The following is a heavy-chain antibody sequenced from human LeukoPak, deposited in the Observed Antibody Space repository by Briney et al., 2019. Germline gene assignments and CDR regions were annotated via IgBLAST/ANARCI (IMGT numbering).Heavy chain of an antibody. CDR1: GYTFTSYG. D-gene: IGHD2-15*01. J-gene: IGHJ5*02. CDR3: AREGYCSGGTCYSTMNWFDP. V-gene: IGHV1-18*01. Sequence: ASVKLSCRASGYTFTSYGISWVRQAPGQGPVWMGRITAYNGNTNYAQKLQGRVTLTTDTSTSTAYMELRSLRSDDTAVYYCAREGYCSGGTCYSTMNWFDPWGQGTLVTVSS. CDR2: ITAYNGNT.